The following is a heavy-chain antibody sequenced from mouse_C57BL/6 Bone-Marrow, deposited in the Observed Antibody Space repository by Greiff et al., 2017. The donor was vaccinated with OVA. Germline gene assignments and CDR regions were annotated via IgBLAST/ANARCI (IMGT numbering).Heavy chain of an antibody. D-gene: IGHD1-1*01. CDR1: GFSLTSYG. CDR3: AKNGSSYDAMAY. J-gene: IGHJ4*01. Sequence: QVQLQQSGPGLVQPSQSLSITCTVSGFSLTSYGVHWVRQSPGKGLEWLGVIWTSRRPDCNAPYMSRQSITKDNSKCQVVFKMNSRLADDAAIYYCAKNGSSYDAMAYWGQGTSVTVSA. CDR2: IWTSRRP. V-gene: IGHV2-5*01.